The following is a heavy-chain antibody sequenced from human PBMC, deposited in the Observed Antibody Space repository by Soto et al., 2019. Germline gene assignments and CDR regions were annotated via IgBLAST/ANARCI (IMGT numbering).Heavy chain of an antibody. CDR1: GGSISSGGYS. V-gene: IGHV4-30-2*01. CDR2: IYHSGST. D-gene: IGHD4-4*01. CDR3: ARGMTTVTTIDY. Sequence: QLQLQESGSGLVKPSQTLSLTCAVSGGSISSGGYSWSWIRQPPGKGLEWIGYIYHSGSTYYNPSRKSRVTISVDRSKNQFSLKLSSVTAADTAVYYCARGMTTVTTIDYWGQGTLVTVSS. J-gene: IGHJ4*02.